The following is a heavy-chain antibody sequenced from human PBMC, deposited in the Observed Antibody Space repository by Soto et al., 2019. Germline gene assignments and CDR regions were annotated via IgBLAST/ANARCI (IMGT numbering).Heavy chain of an antibody. CDR1: GFTFSSYG. CDR2: ISYDGSNK. CDR3: AKTRVWLHLGELSLVDY. V-gene: IGHV3-30*18. Sequence: QVQLVESGGGVVQPGRSLRLSCAASGFTFSSYGMHWVRQAPGKGLEWVAVISYDGSNKYYVDSVKGRFTISRDNSKNTLYLQMNSLRAEDTAVYYCAKTRVWLHLGELSLVDYWGQGTLVTVSS. J-gene: IGHJ4*02. D-gene: IGHD3-16*02.